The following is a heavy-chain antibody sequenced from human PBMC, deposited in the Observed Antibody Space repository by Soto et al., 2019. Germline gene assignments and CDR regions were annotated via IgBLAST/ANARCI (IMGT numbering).Heavy chain of an antibody. CDR3: ARERERGFWSGYFEPGDAFDI. D-gene: IGHD3-3*01. CDR1: GGSISSGGYY. CDR2: IYYSGST. Sequence: SETLSLTCTVSGGSISSGGYYWSWIRQHPGKGLEWIGYIYYSGSTYYNPSLKSRVTISVDTSKNQFSLKLSSVTAADTAVYYCARERERGFWSGYFEPGDAFDIWGQGTMVTVSS. J-gene: IGHJ3*02. V-gene: IGHV4-31*03.